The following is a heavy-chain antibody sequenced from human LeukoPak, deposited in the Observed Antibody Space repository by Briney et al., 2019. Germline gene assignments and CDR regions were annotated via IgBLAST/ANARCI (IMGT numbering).Heavy chain of an antibody. D-gene: IGHD7-27*01. CDR3: ARHNTGPGDPFDP. J-gene: IGHJ5*02. CDR1: GGSISSSSYY. V-gene: IGHV4-39*07. Sequence: SETLSLTCTVSGGSISSSSYYWGWIRQPPGKGLEWIGSIYYSGSTNYNPSLKSRVTISVDTSKSHFSLKLTSVTAADTAVYYCARHNTGPGDPFDPWGQGTLVTVSS. CDR2: IYYSGST.